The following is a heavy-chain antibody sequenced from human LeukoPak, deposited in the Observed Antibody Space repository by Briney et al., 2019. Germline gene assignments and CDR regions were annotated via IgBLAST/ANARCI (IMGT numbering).Heavy chain of an antibody. CDR2: ISSSGSTI. Sequence: GGSLRLSCAASGFTFSSYEMNWIRQAPGKGLEWVSYISSSGSTIYYADSVKGRFTISRDNAKNSLYLQMNSLRAEDTAVYYCARKNYDILTGYYDYWGQGTLVTVSS. CDR1: GFTFSSYE. D-gene: IGHD3-9*01. CDR3: ARKNYDILTGYYDY. J-gene: IGHJ4*02. V-gene: IGHV3-48*03.